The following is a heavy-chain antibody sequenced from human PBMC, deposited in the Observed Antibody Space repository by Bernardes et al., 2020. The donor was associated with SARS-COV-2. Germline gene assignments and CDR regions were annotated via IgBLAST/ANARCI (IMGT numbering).Heavy chain of an antibody. D-gene: IGHD6-13*01. CDR1: GFTFSTYA. CDR3: AQPGRQQLVGRYFDC. J-gene: IGHJ4*02. V-gene: IGHV3-23*01. Sequence: GGSLRLSCAASGFTFSTYAMTWVRQAPGKGLEWVSAISTSGGSTYYADSVKGRFTISRDNSKNTLYLQMNSLRAEDTALYYCAQPGRQQLVGRYFDCWGQGTLVTISS. CDR2: ISTSGGST.